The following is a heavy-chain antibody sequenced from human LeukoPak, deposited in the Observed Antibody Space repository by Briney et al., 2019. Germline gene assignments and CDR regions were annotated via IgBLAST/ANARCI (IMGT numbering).Heavy chain of an antibody. J-gene: IGHJ3*02. D-gene: IGHD5-12*01. CDR1: GFTFSSYS. CDR3: AKAIAYDPPNAFDI. V-gene: IGHV3-23*01. Sequence: PGGSLRLSCAASGFTFSSYSTNWVRQAPGKGLEWVSAISGSGGSTYYADSVKGRFTISRDNSKNTLYLQMNSLRAEDTAVYYCAKAIAYDPPNAFDIWGQGTMVTVSS. CDR2: ISGSGGST.